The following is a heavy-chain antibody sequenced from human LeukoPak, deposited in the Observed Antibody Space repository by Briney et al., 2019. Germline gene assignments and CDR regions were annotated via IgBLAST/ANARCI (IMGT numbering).Heavy chain of an antibody. V-gene: IGHV1-24*01. J-gene: IGHJ6*03. D-gene: IGHD3-3*01. Sequence: ASVKVSCKVSGYTLTELSMHWVRQAPGKGLEWMGGFDPEDGETIYAQKFQGRVTMTRDMSTSTVYMELSSLRSEDTAVYYCARGAREVTIFGVVIKNYYYYMDVWGKGTTVTVSS. CDR2: FDPEDGET. CDR1: GYTLTELS. CDR3: ARGAREVTIFGVVIKNYYYYMDV.